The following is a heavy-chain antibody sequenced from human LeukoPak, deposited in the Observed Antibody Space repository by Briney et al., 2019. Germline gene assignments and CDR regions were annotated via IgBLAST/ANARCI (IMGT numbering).Heavy chain of an antibody. CDR2: IYYSGST. D-gene: IGHD2-21*01. CDR1: GGSISSYY. CDR3: AGKKGTVVFFDY. V-gene: IGHV4-59*01. Sequence: PSETLSLTCTVSGGSISSYYWSWIRQPPGKGLEWIGYIYYSGSTNYNPSLKSRVTISVDTSKNQFSLKLNSVTAADTAVYYCAGKKGTVVFFDYWGQGALVTVSS. J-gene: IGHJ4*02.